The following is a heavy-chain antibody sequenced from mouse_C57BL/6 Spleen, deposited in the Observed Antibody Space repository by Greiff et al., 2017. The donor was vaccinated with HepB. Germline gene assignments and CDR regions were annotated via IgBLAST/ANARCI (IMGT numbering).Heavy chain of an antibody. V-gene: IGHV1-80*01. D-gene: IGHD1-1*01. J-gene: IGHJ2*01. Sequence: QVQLQQSGAELVKPGASVKISCKASGYAFSSYWMNWVKQRPGKGLEWIGQIYPGDGDTNYNGKFKGKATLTADKSSSTAYMQLGSLTSEDSAVYFCARRGPITTVVATGFGYWGQGTTLTVSS. CDR1: GYAFSSYW. CDR3: ARRGPITTVVATGFGY. CDR2: IYPGDGDT.